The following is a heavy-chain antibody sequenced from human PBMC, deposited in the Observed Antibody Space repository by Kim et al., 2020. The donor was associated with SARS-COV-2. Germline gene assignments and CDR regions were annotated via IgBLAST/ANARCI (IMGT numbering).Heavy chain of an antibody. J-gene: IGHJ3*02. D-gene: IGHD5-18*01. CDR2: INPNSGGT. CDR1: GYTFTGYY. Sequence: ASVKVSCKASGYTFTGYYMHWVRQAPGQGLEWMGWINPNSGGTNYAQKFHGRVTMTRDTSISTAYMELSRLRSDDTAVYYCAGTDIQPEVAFDIWGQGTMVTVSS. CDR3: AGTDIQPEVAFDI. V-gene: IGHV1-2*02.